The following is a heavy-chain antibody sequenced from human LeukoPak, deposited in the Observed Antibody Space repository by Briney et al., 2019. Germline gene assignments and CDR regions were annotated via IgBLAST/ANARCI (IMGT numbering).Heavy chain of an antibody. CDR1: GYTFTSCG. CDR3: ARGGYCSSTSCYIGYYFDY. V-gene: IGHV1-18*01. Sequence: ASVKVSCKASGYTFTSCGISWVRQAPGQGLEWMGWISAYNGNTNYAQKLQGRVTMTTDTSTSTAYMELRSLRSDDTAVYYCARGGYCSSTSCYIGYYFDYWGQGTLVTVSS. J-gene: IGHJ4*02. D-gene: IGHD2-2*02. CDR2: ISAYNGNT.